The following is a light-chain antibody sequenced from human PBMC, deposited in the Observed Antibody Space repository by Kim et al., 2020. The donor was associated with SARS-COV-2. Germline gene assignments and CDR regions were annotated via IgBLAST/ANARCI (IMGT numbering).Light chain of an antibody. Sequence: QSVLTQPPSASGTPGQRVTISCSGSSSNIGSNTVNWYQQLPGTAPKLLIYSNNQRPSGVPGRFSGSRSGTSASLAISGLQSEDEADYYCGAWDDSLNGVVFGGGTQLTVL. CDR2: SNN. CDR1: SSNIGSNT. J-gene: IGLJ2*01. CDR3: GAWDDSLNGVV. V-gene: IGLV1-44*01.